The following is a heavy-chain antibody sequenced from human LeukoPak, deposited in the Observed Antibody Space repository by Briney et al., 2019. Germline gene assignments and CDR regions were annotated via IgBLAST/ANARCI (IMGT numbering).Heavy chain of an antibody. CDR3: AKSYFDYSTYYSYYFNL. CDR2: VYTSGST. J-gene: IGHJ4*02. CDR1: GGSISGGY. V-gene: IGHV4-4*09. Sequence: SETLSLTCTVSGGSISGGYWSWIRQPPGGGLEWIGYVYTSGSTNYNPFLKSRVTIPVDTSKSQFALKLSSVTAADTAVYYCAKSYFDYSTYYSYYFNLWGQGALVTVSS. D-gene: IGHD4-11*01.